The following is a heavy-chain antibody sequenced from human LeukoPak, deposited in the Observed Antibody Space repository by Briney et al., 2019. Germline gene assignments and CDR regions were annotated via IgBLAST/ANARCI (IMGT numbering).Heavy chain of an antibody. CDR2: IWYDGRNK. V-gene: IGHV3-33*08. CDR1: GFTFSSYG. D-gene: IGHD6-13*01. J-gene: IGHJ4*02. Sequence: GGCLRLSWAAAGFTFSSYGMHWVRQVPGKGLGWVAVIWYDGRNKYYADSVKGRFTISRDNSKNTLYLQMNSLRAEDTAVYYCARGGWKQSRQQLVPDYWGQGTLVTVSS. CDR3: ARGGWKQSRQQLVPDY.